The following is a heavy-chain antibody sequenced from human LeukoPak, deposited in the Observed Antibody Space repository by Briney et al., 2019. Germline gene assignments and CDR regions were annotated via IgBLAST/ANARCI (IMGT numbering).Heavy chain of an antibody. Sequence: SETLSLTCTVSGYSISSGYYWGWIRQPPGKGLEWIGSIYHSGSTYYNPSLKGRVTISVDTSKNQFSLKLSSVTAADTAVYYCARWIVVVPAADYWGQGTLVTVSS. CDR2: IYHSGST. V-gene: IGHV4-38-2*02. D-gene: IGHD2-2*01. CDR1: GYSISSGYY. CDR3: ARWIVVVPAADY. J-gene: IGHJ4*02.